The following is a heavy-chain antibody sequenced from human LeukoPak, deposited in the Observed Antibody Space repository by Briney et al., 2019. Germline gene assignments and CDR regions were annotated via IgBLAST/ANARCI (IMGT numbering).Heavy chain of an antibody. CDR1: GFTFSSYS. CDR2: ISSSSSTI. J-gene: IGHJ4*02. D-gene: IGHD1-1*01. Sequence: GGSLRLSCAASGFTFSSYSMNWVRQAPGKGLEWVSYISSSSSTIYYADSVKGRFTISRDNAKNSLYLQMNSLRAEDTAVYYCARTGTTGDFDYWGQGTLVTVSS. V-gene: IGHV3-48*01. CDR3: ARTGTTGDFDY.